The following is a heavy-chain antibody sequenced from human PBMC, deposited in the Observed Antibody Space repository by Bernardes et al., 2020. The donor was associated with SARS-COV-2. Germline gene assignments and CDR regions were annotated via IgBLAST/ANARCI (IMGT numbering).Heavy chain of an antibody. J-gene: IGHJ6*02. CDR3: AREHVTGTTGGGMDV. Sequence: AGVKVSCKASGYTFTSYDIHWVRQATGQGLEWMGWMNPNSGNTGYSQKFQGRVTMTRHTSISTAYMELSRLRSEDTAVYYFAREHVTGTTGGGMDVWGQGTTVTVSS. CDR2: MNPNSGNT. V-gene: IGHV1-8*01. D-gene: IGHD1-20*01. CDR1: GYTFTSYD.